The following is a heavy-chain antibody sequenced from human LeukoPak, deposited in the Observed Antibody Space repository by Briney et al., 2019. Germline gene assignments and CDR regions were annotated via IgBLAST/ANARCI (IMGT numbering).Heavy chain of an antibody. CDR2: INSDGSST. Sequence: PGGSLRLSCAASGFTFSSYWMHWVRQAPGKGLVWVSRINSDGSSTSYADSVKGRFTISRDSSKNTLFLHMNTLRADDTAIYYCAKDRTVGASYWYFDLWGRGTLVTVSS. CDR3: AKDRTVGASYWYFDL. V-gene: IGHV3-74*01. J-gene: IGHJ2*01. CDR1: GFTFSSYW. D-gene: IGHD1-26*01.